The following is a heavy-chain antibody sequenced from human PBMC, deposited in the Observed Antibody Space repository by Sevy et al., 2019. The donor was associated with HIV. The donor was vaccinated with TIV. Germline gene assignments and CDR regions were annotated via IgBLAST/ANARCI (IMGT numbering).Heavy chain of an antibody. CDR1: GFTFGNYA. J-gene: IGHJ4*02. CDR3: TREVRNYGLDY. V-gene: IGHV3-49*03. CDR2: IRSEPNGGTA. Sequence: GGSLRLSCTSSGFTFGNYAISWFRQAPGKGLQWVGFIRSEPNGGTADYAASVKGRFTISSDNSKSIAYLQMNSLKTEDTAVYYCTREVRNYGLDYWGQGTLVTVSS. D-gene: IGHD1-7*01.